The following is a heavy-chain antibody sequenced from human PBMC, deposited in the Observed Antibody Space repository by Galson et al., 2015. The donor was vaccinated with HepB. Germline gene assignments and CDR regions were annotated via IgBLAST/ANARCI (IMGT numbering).Heavy chain of an antibody. V-gene: IGHV1-18*04. D-gene: IGHD3-3*01. Sequence: SVKVSCKASGYTFTSYGISWVRQAPGQGLEWMGWISAYNGNTNYAQKLQGRVTMTTDTSTSTAYMELRSLRSDDTAVYYCAREDYDFWSGRLGYGMDVWGQGTTVTVSS. CDR1: GYTFTSYG. J-gene: IGHJ6*02. CDR3: AREDYDFWSGRLGYGMDV. CDR2: ISAYNGNT.